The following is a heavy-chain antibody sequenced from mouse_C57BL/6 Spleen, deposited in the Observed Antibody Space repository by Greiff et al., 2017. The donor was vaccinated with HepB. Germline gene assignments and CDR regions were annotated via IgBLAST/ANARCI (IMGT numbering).Heavy chain of an antibody. Sequence: VQLKESGGGLVKPGGSLKLSCAASGFTFSDYGMHWVRQAPEKGLEWVAYISSGSSTIYYADTVKGRFTISRDNAKNTLFLQMTSLRSEDTAMYYCARGYGSRGAMDYWGQGTSVTVSS. CDR3: ARGYGSRGAMDY. CDR2: ISSGSSTI. CDR1: GFTFSDYG. D-gene: IGHD1-1*01. V-gene: IGHV5-17*01. J-gene: IGHJ4*01.